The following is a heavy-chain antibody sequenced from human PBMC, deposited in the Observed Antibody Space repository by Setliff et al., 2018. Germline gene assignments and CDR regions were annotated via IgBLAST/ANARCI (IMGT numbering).Heavy chain of an antibody. CDR1: GFLYSNNA. Sequence: SLRLSCAASGFLYSNNAFHWVRQTPGKGLEWVAVISYDGTITHYVDSVKGRFSISRDNSQNTLYLQMNSLSPEDTALYYCARPTVVVTAIGYWGQGTMVTVSS. CDR2: ISYDGTIT. D-gene: IGHD2-21*02. CDR3: ARPTVVVTAIGY. V-gene: IGHV3-30*04. J-gene: IGHJ4*03.